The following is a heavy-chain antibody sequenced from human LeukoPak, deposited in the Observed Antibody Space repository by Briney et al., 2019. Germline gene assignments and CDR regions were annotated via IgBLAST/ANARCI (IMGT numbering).Heavy chain of an antibody. CDR2: INTNTGNP. J-gene: IGHJ3*02. CDR1: GYTFTSYA. D-gene: IGHD3-10*01. V-gene: IGHV7-4-1*02. Sequence: ASVKVSCKASGYTFTSYAMNWVRQAPGQGLEWMGWINTNTGNPTYAQGFTGRFVFSLDTSVSTAYLQISSLKAEDTAVYYCARLQSRGSRDAFDIWGQGTMVTVSS. CDR3: ARLQSRGSRDAFDI.